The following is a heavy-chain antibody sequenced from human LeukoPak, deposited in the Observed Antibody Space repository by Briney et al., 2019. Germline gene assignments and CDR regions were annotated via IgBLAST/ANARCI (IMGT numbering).Heavy chain of an antibody. CDR1: GFTFNTYE. CDR3: ARVIRNYYGMDV. D-gene: IGHD3-10*01. CDR2: ISSSGSLI. V-gene: IGHV3-48*03. J-gene: IGHJ6*02. Sequence: PGGSLRLSCAASGFTFNTYEMKWVRQAPGKGLERVSYISSSGSLIYYADSVKGRFTISRDNAKNSLYLQMNSLRAEDTAVYYCARVIRNYYGMDVWGQGTTVTVSS.